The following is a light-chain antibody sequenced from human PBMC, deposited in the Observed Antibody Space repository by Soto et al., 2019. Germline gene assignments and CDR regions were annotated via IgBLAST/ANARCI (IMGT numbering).Light chain of an antibody. V-gene: IGKV1D-13*01. CDR3: QQFNNYLIT. Sequence: AIQLTRSPSSLSASVGDRVTITCXASQGISSALAWYQQKPGKAPKLLNYDASSLESGVPSRFSGSGSGTDFTLTISSLQPEDFATYYCQQFNNYLITFGQGTRLEIK. J-gene: IGKJ5*01. CDR1: QGISSA. CDR2: DAS.